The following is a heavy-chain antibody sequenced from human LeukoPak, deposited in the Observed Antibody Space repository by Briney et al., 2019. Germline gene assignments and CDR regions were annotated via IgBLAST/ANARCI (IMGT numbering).Heavy chain of an antibody. D-gene: IGHD3-22*01. J-gene: IGHJ4*02. V-gene: IGHV1-69*06. CDR2: IIPIFGTA. CDR3: ARVRSVLRSYYYDSSGYHLDY. Sequence: ASVKVSCKASGGTFSSYAISWVRQAPGQGLEWMGGIIPIFGTANYAQKFQGRVTITADKSTSTAYMELSSLRSEDTAVYYCARVRSVLRSYYYDSSGYHLDYWGQGTLVTVSS. CDR1: GGTFSSYA.